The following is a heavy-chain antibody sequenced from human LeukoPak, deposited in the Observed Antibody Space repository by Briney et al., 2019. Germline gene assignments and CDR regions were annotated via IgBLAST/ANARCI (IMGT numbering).Heavy chain of an antibody. J-gene: IGHJ3*01. CDR2: VSYSGDGT. Sequence: GGSLRLSCAFSGFTFSRAWVSWVRQAPGKGLEWVSGVSYSGDGTYYADSVKGRFAISRENSKNTLYLHMNSLRAEDTAVYYCVREGPRGLAFDVWGQGTRVTVSS. V-gene: IGHV3-23*01. CDR3: VREGPRGLAFDV. CDR1: GFTFSRAW.